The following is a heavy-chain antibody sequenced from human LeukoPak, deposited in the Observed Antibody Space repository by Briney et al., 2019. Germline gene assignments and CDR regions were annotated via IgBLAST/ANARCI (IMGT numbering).Heavy chain of an antibody. J-gene: IGHJ4*02. Sequence: GGSLRLSCAASGFTFSSYWMHWVRQAPGKGLVWLSRINSDGSSTSYADSVKGRFTISRDNAKNTLYLQMNSLRAEDTAVYYCARVSYCGGDCYSDYWGQGTLVTVSS. CDR1: GFTFSSYW. V-gene: IGHV3-74*01. D-gene: IGHD2-21*02. CDR2: INSDGSST. CDR3: ARVSYCGGDCYSDY.